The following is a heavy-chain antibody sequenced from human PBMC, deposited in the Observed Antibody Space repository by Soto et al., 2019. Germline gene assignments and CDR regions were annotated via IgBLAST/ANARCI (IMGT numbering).Heavy chain of an antibody. V-gene: IGHV1-69*01. CDR3: ERGSSHWNTWFGP. CDR2: VIPAFGTA. D-gene: IGHD1-1*01. Sequence: QVQLVQSGAEVKKPGSSVKVSCKASGGTYNNFPISWVRQAPGHGLEWMGGVIPAFGTANYAQRFQGRVTSTAYEQTRTAYMELSSLRSEDTAVYYCERGSSHWNTWFGPWGQGTLVNVSS. J-gene: IGHJ5*02. CDR1: GGTYNNFP.